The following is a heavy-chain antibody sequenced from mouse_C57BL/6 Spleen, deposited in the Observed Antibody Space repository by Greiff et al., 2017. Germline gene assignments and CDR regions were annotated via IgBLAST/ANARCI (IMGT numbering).Heavy chain of an antibody. Sequence: QVQLQQSGPGLVQPSQSLSITCTVSGFSLTSYGVHWVRQSPGKGLEWLGVIWSCGSTDYNAAFISRLSISKDNSKSQVFFKMNSLQADDTAIYYCASTTVVAKGYWYFDVWGTGTTVTVSS. CDR1: GFSLTSYG. CDR2: IWSCGST. CDR3: ASTTVVAKGYWYFDV. D-gene: IGHD1-1*01. V-gene: IGHV2-2*01. J-gene: IGHJ1*03.